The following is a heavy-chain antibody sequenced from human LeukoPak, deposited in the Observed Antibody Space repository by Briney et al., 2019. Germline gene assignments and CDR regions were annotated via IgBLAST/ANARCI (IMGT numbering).Heavy chain of an antibody. CDR3: ARVGTGTRSFDS. V-gene: IGHV1-18*01. J-gene: IGHJ4*02. CDR2: ISAYNGYT. D-gene: IGHD1/OR15-1a*01. CDR1: GYTFTTYD. Sequence: DSVKVSCKTSGYTFTTYDINWVRQAPGQGLEWMGRISAYNGYTNYGQNLQGRVTMTTDTSTNTAYMELRSLRSDDTAVYYCARVGTGTRSFDSWGQGTLVTVSS.